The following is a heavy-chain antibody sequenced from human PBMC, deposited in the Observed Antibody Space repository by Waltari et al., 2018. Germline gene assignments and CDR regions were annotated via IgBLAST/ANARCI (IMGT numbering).Heavy chain of an antibody. CDR1: GDSITNYL. CDR3: ARELPGLGYFDA. Sequence: QVQLQESGPGLVRPSETLSLICNVPGDSITNYLWTWIRQPAGKGLEWIGRLYISGSSNYNSSLKSRVTMSLDASKNQFSLKLISVTAADTALYYCARELPGLGYFDAWGQGILVTVSS. D-gene: IGHD2-21*01. V-gene: IGHV4-4*07. J-gene: IGHJ4*02. CDR2: LYISGSS.